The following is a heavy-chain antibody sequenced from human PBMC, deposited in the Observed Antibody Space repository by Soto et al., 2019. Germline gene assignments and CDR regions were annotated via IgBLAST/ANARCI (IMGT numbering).Heavy chain of an antibody. CDR1: GDSVTFGHHY. CDR2: IFFTGAT. CDR3: ARARPDSAGSSLGRRLDG. V-gene: IGHV4-61*01. J-gene: IGHJ6*02. D-gene: IGHD3-10*01. Sequence: QVHLQESGPGLVKPSGTLSLICIVSGDSVTFGHHYWSWIRQPPGKGLEWIGHIFFTGATNYSSSLRSRDTMSLDSSTSQFSLNRTSVTAAYSAIYYCARARPDSAGSSLGRRLDGWGQGTTVTVSS.